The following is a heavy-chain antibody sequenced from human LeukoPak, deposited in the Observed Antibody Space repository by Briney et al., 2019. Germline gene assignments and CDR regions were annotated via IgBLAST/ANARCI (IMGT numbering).Heavy chain of an antibody. CDR2: IYPGDSDA. V-gene: IGHV5-51*01. Sequence: GESLKISCKGSGYSFTSYWIGWVRQMPGKGLEWMGIIYPGDSDARYSPSFQGQVTISADKSISTAYLQWSSLKASDTAMYYCARANYYDSSGYYTSPDYWGQGTLVTVSS. CDR1: GYSFTSYW. D-gene: IGHD3-22*01. J-gene: IGHJ4*02. CDR3: ARANYYDSSGYYTSPDY.